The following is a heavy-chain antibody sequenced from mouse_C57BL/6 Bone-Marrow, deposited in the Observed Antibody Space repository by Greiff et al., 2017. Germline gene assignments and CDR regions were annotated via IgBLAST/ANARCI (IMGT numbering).Heavy chain of an antibody. V-gene: IGHV1-54*01. D-gene: IGHD2-13*01. CDR2: INPGSGGT. CDR3: DRKGGGEF. J-gene: IGHJ2*01. Sequence: QVQLQQSGAELVRPGTSVKVSCKASGYAFTNYLIEWVKQRPGQGLEWIGVINPGSGGTNYNEKFKGKATLTADKSSSTAYMQLSSLTSEDSAVYFCDRKGGGEFWGQGTTLTVSS. CDR1: GYAFTNYL.